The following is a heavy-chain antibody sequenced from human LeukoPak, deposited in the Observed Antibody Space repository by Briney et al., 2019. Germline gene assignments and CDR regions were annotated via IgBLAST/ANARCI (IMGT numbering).Heavy chain of an antibody. CDR1: GCSFTTYW. CDR2: IYPGDSDT. Sequence: PGESLKISCKGSGCSFTTYWIGWVRQMPGKGLEWMGIIYPGDSDTRYSPSFQGQVTISADKSISTAYLQWSSLKASDTAMYYCARLWGQDTAMVFHFDYWGQGTLVTVSS. D-gene: IGHD5-18*01. V-gene: IGHV5-51*01. J-gene: IGHJ4*02. CDR3: ARLWGQDTAMVFHFDY.